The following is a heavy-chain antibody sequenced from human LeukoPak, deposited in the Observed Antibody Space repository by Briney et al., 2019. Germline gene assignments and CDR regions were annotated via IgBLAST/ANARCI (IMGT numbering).Heavy chain of an antibody. D-gene: IGHD6-19*01. CDR1: GFTFSSYA. V-gene: IGHV3-23*01. J-gene: IGHJ4*02. CDR2: ISGSGGST. CDR3: AKDLAYSSGWSIIQGFDY. Sequence: GGSLRLSCAASGFTFSSYAMSWVRQAPGKGLEWVSAISGSGGSTYYADSVKGRFTISRDNSKNTLYLQMNSLRAEDTAVYYCAKDLAYSSGWSIIQGFDYWGQGTLVTVSS.